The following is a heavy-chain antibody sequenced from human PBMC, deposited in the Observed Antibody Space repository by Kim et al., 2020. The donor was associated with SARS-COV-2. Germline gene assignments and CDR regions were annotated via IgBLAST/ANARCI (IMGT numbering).Heavy chain of an antibody. V-gene: IGHV4-38-2*02. D-gene: IGHD3-16*01. J-gene: IGHJ6*02. CDR3: ARDWIWGGMDV. Sequence: SETLSLTCTVSGSSISSGYYWGWIRQPPGKGLEWIGNIYHDGNTNYNPSLKSRVTISVDTSKNQISLKLSSVTAADTAVHYCARDWIWGGMDVWGQGTT. CDR1: GSSISSGYY. CDR2: IYHDGNT.